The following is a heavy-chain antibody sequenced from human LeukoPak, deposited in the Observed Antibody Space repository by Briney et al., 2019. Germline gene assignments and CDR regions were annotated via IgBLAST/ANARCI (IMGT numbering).Heavy chain of an antibody. Sequence: GGSLRLSCAAFGFTFSNAWMSWVRQAPGKGLEWVGRIKSKADGGITDYAAPVKGRFTISRDDSKNTLYLQMNSLKIEDTAVYYCTWGSYRDQVDYWGQGTLVTVSS. CDR3: TWGSYRDQVDY. D-gene: IGHD3-16*02. CDR1: GFTFSNAW. CDR2: IKSKADGGIT. J-gene: IGHJ4*02. V-gene: IGHV3-15*01.